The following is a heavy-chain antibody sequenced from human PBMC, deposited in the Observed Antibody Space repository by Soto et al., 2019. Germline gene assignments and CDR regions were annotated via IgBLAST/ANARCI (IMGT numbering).Heavy chain of an antibody. D-gene: IGHD6-13*01. CDR1: GGTFSSYA. V-gene: IGHV1-69*06. Sequence: QVQLVQSGAEVKTPGSSVKVSCKASGGTFSSYAISWVRQAPGQGLEWMGGIIPIFGTANYAQKFQGRVTITADKAPSTAYRELSSLRSEDTAVYYCAPIAFGRAAAGTGWGQGTLVTVSS. CDR3: APIAFGRAAAGTG. CDR2: IIPIFGTA. J-gene: IGHJ4*02.